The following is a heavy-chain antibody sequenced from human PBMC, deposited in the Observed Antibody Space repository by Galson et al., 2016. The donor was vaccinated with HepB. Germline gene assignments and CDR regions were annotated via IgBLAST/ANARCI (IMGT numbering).Heavy chain of an antibody. CDR1: GGSISNYY. D-gene: IGHD4-17*01. CDR3: ARAILYGDYRYYFDY. J-gene: IGHJ4*02. V-gene: IGHV4-59*01. Sequence: SETLSLTCTVSGGSISNYYWSWIRQPPGKGLEWIGYIYSSGNTHYNPSLKSRVAISVLKSKTQFSLNLSSVTAADTAVYYCARAILYGDYRYYFDYWGQGALVTDSS. CDR2: IYSSGNT.